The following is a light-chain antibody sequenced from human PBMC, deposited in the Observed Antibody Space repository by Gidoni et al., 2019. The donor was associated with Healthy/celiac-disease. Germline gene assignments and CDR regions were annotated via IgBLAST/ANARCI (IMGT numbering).Light chain of an antibody. CDR1: QSISSY. J-gene: IGKJ3*01. Sequence: DIQMTQSPSSLSASVGDRVTITCRASQSISSYLNWYQQKPGKAPKLLIYAASSLQSGVPSRFSGSGSWTDFTLTIRSLQPEDFATYYCQQSYSTPFAFGPGTKVDIK. CDR2: AAS. CDR3: QQSYSTPFA. V-gene: IGKV1-39*01.